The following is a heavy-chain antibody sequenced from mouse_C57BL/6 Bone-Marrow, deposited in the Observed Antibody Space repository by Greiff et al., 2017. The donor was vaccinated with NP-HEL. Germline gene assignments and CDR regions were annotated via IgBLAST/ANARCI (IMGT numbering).Heavy chain of an antibody. CDR3: AREGGFYGSPVAY. V-gene: IGHV3-6*01. Sequence: EVQLQESGPGLVKPSQSLSLTCSVTGYSVTSGFYWGWIRQFPGDKLEWMGYINYDGSNNYNPSLKNRISITRDTSKNQFFLKLNSVTTEDTATYYCAREGGFYGSPVAYWGQGTLVTVSA. CDR1: GYSVTSGFY. CDR2: INYDGSN. D-gene: IGHD1-1*01. J-gene: IGHJ3*01.